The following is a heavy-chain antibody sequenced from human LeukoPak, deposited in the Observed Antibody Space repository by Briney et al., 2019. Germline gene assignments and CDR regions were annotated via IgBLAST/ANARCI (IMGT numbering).Heavy chain of an antibody. CDR2: IYPSDSDT. J-gene: IGHJ4*02. D-gene: IGHD1-26*01. CDR3: ARPLQGIVGATGFDY. CDR1: EYSFATYW. Sequence: GESLRISCQGSEYSFATYWIAWLRQMPGKGLEWMGIIYPSDSDTRYSPSFQGQVTISADKSIKTAYLQWSSLKASDTAMYYCARPLQGIVGATGFDYWGQGTLVTVSS. V-gene: IGHV5-51*01.